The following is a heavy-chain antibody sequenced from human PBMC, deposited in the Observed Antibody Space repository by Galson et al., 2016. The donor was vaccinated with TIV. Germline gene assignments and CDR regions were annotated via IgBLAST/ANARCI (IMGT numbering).Heavy chain of an antibody. D-gene: IGHD3-16*01. CDR3: ARGPNYYHSYMDV. J-gene: IGHJ6*03. Sequence: SVKVSGKASGGIFNTYAISWVRQAPGQGLEWMGGINPLFGIATYAEKFQGRVTITADTSTRPAYMELSNLRSEDTAMYYCARGPNYYHSYMDVWGKGTTVTVSS. V-gene: IGHV1-69*10. CDR2: INPLFGIA. CDR1: GGIFNTYA.